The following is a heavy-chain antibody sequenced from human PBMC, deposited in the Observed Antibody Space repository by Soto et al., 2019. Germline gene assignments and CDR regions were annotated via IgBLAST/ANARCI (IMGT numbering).Heavy chain of an antibody. Sequence: QVQLHQWGAGLLKHSETLYLTCAVYGGSFSGYYWTWIRQPPGTGLEWIGEINHSGSTNYNPSLKSRVTISVDTSKNQFSLKLTSVTAADTAVYYCARDKITGLFDYWGQGTLVTVSS. J-gene: IGHJ4*02. V-gene: IGHV4-34*01. CDR2: INHSGST. D-gene: IGHD2-8*02. CDR3: ARDKITGLFDY. CDR1: GGSFSGYY.